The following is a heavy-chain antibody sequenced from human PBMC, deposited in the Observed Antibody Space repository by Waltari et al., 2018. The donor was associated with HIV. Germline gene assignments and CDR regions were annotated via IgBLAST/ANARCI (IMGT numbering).Heavy chain of an antibody. CDR3: VSARETMRVDFES. V-gene: IGHV1-69*06. CDR1: GGEFTSYC. D-gene: IGHD2-2*01. CDR2: IIPMTNTA. Sequence: QLVQSGAEVRKPGSSVRVSCKATGGEFTSYCINWVRQVNAQGLQWLGRIIPMTNTANNAQKFQVRGTITADKATSTAYMELGSLKSDDTVVYYCVSARETMRVDFESCGQGSVVTVAS. J-gene: IGHJ4*02.